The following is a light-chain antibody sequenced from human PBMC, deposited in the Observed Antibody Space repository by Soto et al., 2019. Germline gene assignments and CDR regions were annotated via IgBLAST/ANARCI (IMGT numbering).Light chain of an antibody. Sequence: EIVLTQSPSTLSSSPGGTATLSCWASPSVSSYLAWYKQKPGKAPRLLIYDASNRATGIPARFSGSGSGTDFTLTISSLEPEDFAVYYCQQRSNWPTTFGQGTRV. CDR2: DAS. J-gene: IGKJ1*01. CDR3: QQRSNWPTT. CDR1: PSVSSY. V-gene: IGKV3-11*01.